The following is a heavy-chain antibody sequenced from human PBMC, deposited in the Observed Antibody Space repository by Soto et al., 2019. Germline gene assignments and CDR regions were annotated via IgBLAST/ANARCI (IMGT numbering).Heavy chain of an antibody. J-gene: IGHJ6*02. CDR2: ISYDGHNK. V-gene: IGHV3-30*18. Sequence: QVQLVESGGGVVQPGGSLRLSCTASGFTFTTFGIHWVRQAPGKGLEWVALISYDGHNKYYSDSVKGRFTISRDNYKNTLSLQMNSLGAEDTAVYYCAKDLQAYGDYNYYYYGMDVWGQGTTVSVSS. CDR1: GFTFTTFG. D-gene: IGHD4-17*01. CDR3: AKDLQAYGDYNYYYYGMDV.